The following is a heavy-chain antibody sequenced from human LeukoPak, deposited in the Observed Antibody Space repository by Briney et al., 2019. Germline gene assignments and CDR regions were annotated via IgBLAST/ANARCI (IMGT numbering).Heavy chain of an antibody. CDR3: AREDISEQQLVGGRAV. CDR1: GFTFSSYW. D-gene: IGHD6-13*01. CDR2: IKQDGSEK. Sequence: GGSLTLSCAASGFTFSSYWMSWVRQAPGKGLEWVANIKQDGSEKYYVDSVKGRFTISRDNAKNSLYLQMNSLRAEDTAVYYCAREDISEQQLVGGRAVWGQGTLVTVSS. V-gene: IGHV3-7*01. J-gene: IGHJ4*02.